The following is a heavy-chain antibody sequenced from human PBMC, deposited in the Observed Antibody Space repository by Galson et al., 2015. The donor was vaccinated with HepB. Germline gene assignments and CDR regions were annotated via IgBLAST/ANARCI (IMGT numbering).Heavy chain of an antibody. D-gene: IGHD5-18*01. CDR1: GFTFSSYW. J-gene: IGHJ4*02. Sequence: SLRLSCAASGFTFSSYWMHWVRQAPGRGLVWVSRINSDGSSTSYADSVKGRFTFSRDNAKNALYLQMNSLRAEDTAVYYCARVSYSYGSEDYWGQGTLVTVSS. CDR2: INSDGSST. CDR3: ARVSYSYGSEDY. V-gene: IGHV3-74*01.